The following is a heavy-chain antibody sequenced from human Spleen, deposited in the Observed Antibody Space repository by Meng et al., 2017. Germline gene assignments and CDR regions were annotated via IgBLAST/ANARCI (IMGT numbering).Heavy chain of an antibody. Sequence: VQVGESGGGLVQPGGSLRLSCAASGFTFSGHWMHWVRQAPGKGLVWVSRINTDGSTTTYADSVKGRFTISRDNAKNTLYLQMNSLRAEDTAVYYCTNDRLNHWGQGTLVTVSS. CDR1: GFTFSGHW. CDR2: INTDGSTT. J-gene: IGHJ1*01. CDR3: TNDRLNH. V-gene: IGHV3-74*01. D-gene: IGHD1-1*01.